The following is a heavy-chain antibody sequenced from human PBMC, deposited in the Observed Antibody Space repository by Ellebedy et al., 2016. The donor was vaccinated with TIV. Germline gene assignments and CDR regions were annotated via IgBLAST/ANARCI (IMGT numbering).Heavy chain of an antibody. J-gene: IGHJ6*02. CDR1: GFTFSSYA. Sequence: GESLKISXAASGFTFSSYAMHWVRQAPGKGLEWVAVISYDGSNKYYADSVKGRFTISRDNSKNTLYLQMNSLRAEDTAVYYCARVREELPSHGMDVWGQGTTVTVSS. V-gene: IGHV3-30-3*01. CDR2: ISYDGSNK. D-gene: IGHD1-26*01. CDR3: ARVREELPSHGMDV.